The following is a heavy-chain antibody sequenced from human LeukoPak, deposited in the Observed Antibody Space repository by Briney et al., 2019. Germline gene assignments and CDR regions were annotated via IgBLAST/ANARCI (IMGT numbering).Heavy chain of an antibody. CDR1: GVTFSSYS. D-gene: IGHD6-13*01. CDR2: IISSSSYI. Sequence: GGSLRLSCAASGVTFSSYSMNWVRQAPGEGLEWVSSIISSSSYIYYADSVKGRFTISRDNAKNSLYLQMNSLRAEDTAVYYCARDATPGYSSSWEYYFDYWGQGTLVTVSS. V-gene: IGHV3-21*01. J-gene: IGHJ4*02. CDR3: ARDATPGYSSSWEYYFDY.